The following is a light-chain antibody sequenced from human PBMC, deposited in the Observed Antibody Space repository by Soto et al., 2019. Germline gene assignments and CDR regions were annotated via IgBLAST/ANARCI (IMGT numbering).Light chain of an antibody. Sequence: EIGLTQSPATLSLSPGERATLSCRASQSVSRHLAWYQQKPGQAPRLLIYDASNRATGIPARFSGSGSGTDFTLTISSLEPEDSAVYYCQQRHMWPITFGQGTRLEIK. J-gene: IGKJ5*01. CDR2: DAS. V-gene: IGKV3-11*01. CDR1: QSVSRH. CDR3: QQRHMWPIT.